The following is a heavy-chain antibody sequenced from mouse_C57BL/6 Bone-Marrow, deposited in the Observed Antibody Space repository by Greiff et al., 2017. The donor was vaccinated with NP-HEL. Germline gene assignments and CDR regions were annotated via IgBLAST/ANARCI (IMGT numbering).Heavy chain of an antibody. D-gene: IGHD1-1*01. V-gene: IGHV1-61*01. J-gene: IGHJ1*03. CDR3: ASRLLRYWYFDV. CDR1: GYTFTSYW. CDR2: IYPSDSET. Sequence: VQLQQPGAELVRPGSSVKLSCKASGYTFTSYWMDWVKQRPGQGLEWIGNIYPSDSETHYNQKFKDKATLTVDKSSSTAYMQLSSLTSEDSAVYYCASRLLRYWYFDVWGTGTTVTVSS.